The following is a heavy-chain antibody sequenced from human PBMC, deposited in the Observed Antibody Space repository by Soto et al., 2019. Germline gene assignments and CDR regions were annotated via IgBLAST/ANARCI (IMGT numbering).Heavy chain of an antibody. V-gene: IGHV5-51*01. Sequence: PGESLKISCEVFAYSFTIYWIGWVRQMPGKGLEWMGIIYPGDSDTRYSPSFQGQVTMSADKSISTAYLQFSSLRASDTAMYYCARRHNGWSFDIWGQGTTVTVSS. CDR2: IYPGDSDT. CDR3: ARRHNGWSFDI. J-gene: IGHJ3*02. D-gene: IGHD2-15*01. CDR1: AYSFTIYW.